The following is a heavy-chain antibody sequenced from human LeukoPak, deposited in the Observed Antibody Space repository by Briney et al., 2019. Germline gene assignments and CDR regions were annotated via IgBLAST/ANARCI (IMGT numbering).Heavy chain of an antibody. CDR1: GYTFTSYY. CDR3: ARGVTARGFYYYMDV. CDR2: INPSGGST. V-gene: IGHV1-46*01. J-gene: IGHJ6*03. Sequence: ASVKVSCKASGYTFTSYYMHWVRQAPGQGLEWMGIINPSGGSTSYAQKFQGRVTMTRDMSTSTVYMELSRLRSDDTAVYYCARGVTARGFYYYMDVWGKGTTVTISS. D-gene: IGHD2-21*02.